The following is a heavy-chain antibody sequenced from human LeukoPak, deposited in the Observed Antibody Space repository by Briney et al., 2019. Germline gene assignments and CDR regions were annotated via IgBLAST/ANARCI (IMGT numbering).Heavy chain of an antibody. CDR2: ISGSGGST. Sequence: PGGSLTLSCAASGFTFSSYAMSWVRQAPGKGLEWVSAISGSGGSTYYADSVKGRFTISRDNSKNTLYLQMNSLRAEDTAVYYCAKDLSAWRDFWSRLQGHDAFDIWGQGTMVTVSS. D-gene: IGHD3-3*01. CDR3: AKDLSAWRDFWSRLQGHDAFDI. CDR1: GFTFSSYA. V-gene: IGHV3-23*01. J-gene: IGHJ3*02.